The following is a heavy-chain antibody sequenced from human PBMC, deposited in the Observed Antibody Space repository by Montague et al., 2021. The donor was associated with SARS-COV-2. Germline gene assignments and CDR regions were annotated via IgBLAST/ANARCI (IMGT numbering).Heavy chain of an antibody. CDR2: IHYSGT. Sequence: SETLSLTCTVSGGSISDSNYLWGWIRQPPGKGLEWIGYIHYSGTYYNPSLRSRVTMSRDLSENQFSLMLRSVTAADTALYYCARSLISASSTGSNFDSWGQGTLVAVSS. V-gene: IGHV4-39*07. D-gene: IGHD2-2*01. J-gene: IGHJ4*02. CDR3: ARSLISASSTGSNFDS. CDR1: GGSISDSNYL.